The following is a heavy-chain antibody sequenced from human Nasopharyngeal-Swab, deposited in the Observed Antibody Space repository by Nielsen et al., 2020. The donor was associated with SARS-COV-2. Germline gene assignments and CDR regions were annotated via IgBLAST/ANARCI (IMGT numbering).Heavy chain of an antibody. CDR3: ARQGGWPSGSADWYFDL. Sequence: SETLSLTCTVSGGSISSSSYYWGWIRQPPGKGLEWIGSIYYSGSTYYNPSLKSRVTISVDTSKNQFSLKLSSVTAADTAVYYCARQGGWPSGSADWYFDLWGRGTLVTVSS. CDR2: IYYSGST. V-gene: IGHV4-39*01. D-gene: IGHD3-22*01. J-gene: IGHJ2*01. CDR1: GGSISSSSYY.